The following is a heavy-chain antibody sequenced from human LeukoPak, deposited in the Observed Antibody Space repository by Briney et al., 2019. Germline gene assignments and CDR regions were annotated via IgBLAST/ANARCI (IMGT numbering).Heavy chain of an antibody. CDR2: ISGSGGST. V-gene: IGHV3-23*01. D-gene: IGHD3-16*02. Sequence: PGGSLRLSCAASGFTFSNYAMSWVRQAPGKGLEWVSAISGSGGSTYYADSVKGRFTISRDNSKNTMYLQMNSVRAEDTAVYYCAKGYYDYVWGSYRYIPDYWGQGTRVTVSS. J-gene: IGHJ4*02. CDR1: GFTFSNYA. CDR3: AKGYYDYVWGSYRYIPDY.